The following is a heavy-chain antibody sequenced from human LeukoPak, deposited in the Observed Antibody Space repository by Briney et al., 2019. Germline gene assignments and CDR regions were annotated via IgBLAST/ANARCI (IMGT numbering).Heavy chain of an antibody. CDR2: IKQDGSEK. CDR3: ARGYYDSSGLFDY. CDR1: GFTFSSYW. J-gene: IGHJ4*02. V-gene: IGHV3-7*01. D-gene: IGHD3-22*01. Sequence: PGGSLRLSCAASGFTFSSYWMSWVRQAPGKGLEWVANIKQDGSEKYYVDSVKGRFTISRDNAKNSLYLQMNNLRAEDTAVYYCARGYYDSSGLFDYWGQGTLVTVSS.